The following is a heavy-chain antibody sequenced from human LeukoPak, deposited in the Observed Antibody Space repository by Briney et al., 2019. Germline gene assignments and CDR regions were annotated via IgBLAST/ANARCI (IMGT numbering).Heavy chain of an antibody. V-gene: IGHV6-1*01. CDR3: GRATRDGWKAVGY. CDR1: GDSVSSNSAT. Sequence: SQTLSLTCAISGDSVSSNSATWNWIRQSPSRGLEWLGRTYYRSKWYNDYAVSVKSRITINPDTSKNQFSLQLNSVTPEDTAVYYCGRATRDGWKAVGYWGQGTLVTVSS. CDR2: TYYRSKWYN. J-gene: IGHJ4*02. D-gene: IGHD6-19*01.